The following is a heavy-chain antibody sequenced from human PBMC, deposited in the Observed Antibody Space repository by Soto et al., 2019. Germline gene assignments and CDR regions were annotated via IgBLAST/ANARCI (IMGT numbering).Heavy chain of an antibody. Sequence: EVQLLESGGGLVQPGGSLRLSCAASGFTFSSYAMSWVRQAPGKGLEWVSAISGSGGSTYYADSVKGRFTIYRENSKNTLYLQMNSLRAEDTAVYYCAKDRGCSSTSCYEDGWDYWGKGTLVTVSS. D-gene: IGHD2-2*01. CDR3: AKDRGCSSTSCYEDGWDY. J-gene: IGHJ4*02. CDR1: GFTFSSYA. CDR2: ISGSGGST. V-gene: IGHV3-23*01.